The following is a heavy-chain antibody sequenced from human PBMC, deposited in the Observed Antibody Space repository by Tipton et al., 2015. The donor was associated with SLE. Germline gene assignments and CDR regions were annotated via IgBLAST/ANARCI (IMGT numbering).Heavy chain of an antibody. CDR1: GGSISSHY. CDR3: ARGSVVADDF. V-gene: IGHV4-59*11. D-gene: IGHD2-15*01. Sequence: TLSLTCSVSGGSISSHYWSWFRQTPGKGLEWIGYIHYNRDTNYHPSLKSRVTISVDTSKNQLSLKLTSVTAADTAVYYCARGSVVADDFWGQGTLVTVSS. CDR2: IHYNRDT. J-gene: IGHJ4*02.